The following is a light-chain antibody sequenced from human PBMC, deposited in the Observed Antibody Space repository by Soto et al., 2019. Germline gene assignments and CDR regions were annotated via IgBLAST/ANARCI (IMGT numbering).Light chain of an antibody. J-gene: IGLJ2*01. CDR1: SSDIGAYNY. CDR3: ASYTDYNPLVI. Sequence: QSALTQPASVSGSPGQSIAISCTGSSSDIGAYNYVSWYQHHPGKAPKLIIYDVTSRPSGVSSRFSGAKSGNAASLIISGLQPEDEADYFCASYTDYNPLVIFVGGTKLTVL. V-gene: IGLV2-14*01. CDR2: DVT.